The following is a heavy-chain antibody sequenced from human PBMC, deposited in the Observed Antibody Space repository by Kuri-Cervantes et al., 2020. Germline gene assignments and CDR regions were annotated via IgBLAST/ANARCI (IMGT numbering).Heavy chain of an antibody. CDR1: GFTFSSYA. J-gene: IGHJ6*03. CDR2: ISYDGSNK. Sequence: LSLTCAASGFTFSSYAMHWVRQAPGKGLEWVAIISYDGSNKYYVDSVKGRFTISRDNSKNTLYLQMNSLRAEDTAVYYCAALGYCSGGSCYGYYNYYYMDFWGKGTTVTVSS. CDR3: AALGYCSGGSCYGYYNYYYMDF. V-gene: IGHV3-30*07. D-gene: IGHD2-15*01.